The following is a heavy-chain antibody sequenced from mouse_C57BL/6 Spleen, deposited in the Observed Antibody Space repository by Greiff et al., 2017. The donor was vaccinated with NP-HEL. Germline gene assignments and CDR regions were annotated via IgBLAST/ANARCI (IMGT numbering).Heavy chain of an antibody. Sequence: VQLKQSGTVLARPGASVKMSCKTSGYTFTSYWMHWVKQRPGQGLEWIGALYPGNSDTSYNQKFKGKAKLTAVTSASTAYMELSSLTNEDSAVYYCTRSRPNWDESYFDYWGQGTTLTVSS. D-gene: IGHD4-1*01. CDR2: LYPGNSDT. V-gene: IGHV1-5*01. CDR1: GYTFTSYW. J-gene: IGHJ2*01. CDR3: TRSRPNWDESYFDY.